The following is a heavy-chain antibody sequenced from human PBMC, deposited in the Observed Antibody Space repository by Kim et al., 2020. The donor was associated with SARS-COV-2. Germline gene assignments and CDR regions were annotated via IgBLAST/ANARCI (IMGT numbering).Heavy chain of an antibody. V-gene: IGHV3-7*03. CDR3: ARDYPRQGVEYFDY. Sequence: GGSLRLSCAASGFTFSSYWMSWVRQAPGKGLEWVANIKQDGSETFFVDSVRGRFSLSRDNAKNSLYLQMNSLRAEDTAVYYCARDYPRQGVEYFDYWGQGTLVTVSS. CDR1: GFTFSSYW. CDR2: IKQDGSET. J-gene: IGHJ4*02. D-gene: IGHD1-1*01.